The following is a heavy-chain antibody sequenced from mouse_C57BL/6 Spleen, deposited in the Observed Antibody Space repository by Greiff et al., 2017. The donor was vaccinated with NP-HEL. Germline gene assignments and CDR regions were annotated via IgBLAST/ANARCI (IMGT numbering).Heavy chain of an antibody. D-gene: IGHD1-1*01. CDR3: ARPHYYGSSYDYFDY. CDR1: GYTFTSYW. V-gene: IGHV1-50*01. Sequence: VQLQQPGAELVKPGASVKLSCKASGYTFTSYWMQWVKQRPGQGLEWIGEIDPSDSYTNYNQKFKGKATLTVDTSSSTAYMQLSSLTSEDSAVYYCARPHYYGSSYDYFDYWGQGTTLTVSS. J-gene: IGHJ2*01. CDR2: IDPSDSYT.